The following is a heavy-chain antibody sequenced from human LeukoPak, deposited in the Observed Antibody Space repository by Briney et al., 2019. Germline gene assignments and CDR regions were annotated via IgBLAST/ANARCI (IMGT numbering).Heavy chain of an antibody. CDR1: GGTFSSYA. CDR2: IIPIFGTA. CDR3: ARVITSTGTFDP. D-gene: IGHD3-9*01. Sequence: ASVKVSCKASGGTFSSYAISWVRQAPGQGLEWMGGIIPIFGTANYAQKFQGRVTITTDESTSTAYMELSNLRSEDTAVYYCARVITSTGTFDPWGQGTLVTVSS. J-gene: IGHJ5*02. V-gene: IGHV1-69*05.